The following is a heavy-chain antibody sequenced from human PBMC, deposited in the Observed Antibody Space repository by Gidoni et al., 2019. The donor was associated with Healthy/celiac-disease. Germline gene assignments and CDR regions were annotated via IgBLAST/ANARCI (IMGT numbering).Heavy chain of an antibody. J-gene: IGHJ4*02. CDR2: IIPSFGTA. CDR3: ARPVRVVGATAPFAGFDY. V-gene: IGHV1-69*06. D-gene: IGHD1-26*01. Sequence: QVQLVQSGAEVKKPGSSVKVSCKDSGGTVSSYAISWVLQSPGQGLEWMGGIIPSFGTANYSLKCHGSVTITADKSTSTAYMELSSLGSEDTAVYYCARPVRVVGATAPFAGFDYWGQGTLVTVSS. CDR1: GGTVSSYA.